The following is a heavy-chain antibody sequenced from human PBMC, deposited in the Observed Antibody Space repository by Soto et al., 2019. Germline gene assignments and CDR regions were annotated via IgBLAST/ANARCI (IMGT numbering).Heavy chain of an antibody. CDR1: GFTFSSYA. D-gene: IGHD3-22*01. CDR2: ISYDGSNK. Sequence: QVQLVESGGGVVQPGRSLRLSCAASGFTFSSYAMHWVRQAPGKGLEWVAVISYDGSNKYYADSVKGRFTISRDNSKNTLYLQMNSLRAEDTAVYYCARGDSSGYLDYWGQGTLVTVSS. V-gene: IGHV3-30-3*01. J-gene: IGHJ4*02. CDR3: ARGDSSGYLDY.